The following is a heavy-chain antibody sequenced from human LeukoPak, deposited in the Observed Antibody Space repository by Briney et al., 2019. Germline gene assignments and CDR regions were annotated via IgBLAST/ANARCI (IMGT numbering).Heavy chain of an antibody. CDR3: AREVSIVGATRHYYMDV. J-gene: IGHJ6*03. D-gene: IGHD1-26*01. CDR2: ISYDGSNK. CDR1: GFTFSSYA. V-gene: IGHV3-30-3*01. Sequence: GGSLRLSCAASGFTFSSYAMHWVRQAPGKGLEWVAVISYDGSNKYYADSVKGRFTISRDNSKNTLYLQMNSLRAEDTAVYYCAREVSIVGATRHYYMDVWGKGTTVTVSS.